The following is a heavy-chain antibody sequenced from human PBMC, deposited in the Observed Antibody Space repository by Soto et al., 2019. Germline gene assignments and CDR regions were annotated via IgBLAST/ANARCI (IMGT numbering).Heavy chain of an antibody. Sequence: ASVKVSCKASGYTFTSYGISWVRQAPGQGLEWMGWISAYNGNTNYAQKFQGRVTITADKSTSTAYMELSSLRSEDTAVYYCARDNCSGGSCYPGWFDPWGQGTLVTVSS. CDR3: ARDNCSGGSCYPGWFDP. CDR2: ISAYNGNT. J-gene: IGHJ5*02. D-gene: IGHD2-15*01. CDR1: GYTFTSYG. V-gene: IGHV1-18*01.